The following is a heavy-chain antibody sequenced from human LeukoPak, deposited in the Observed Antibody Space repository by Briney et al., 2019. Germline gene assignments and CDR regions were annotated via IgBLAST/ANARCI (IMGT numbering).Heavy chain of an antibody. J-gene: IGHJ5*02. CDR1: GFTFSDYY. CDR2: ISKNGKTI. Sequence: PGGSLRLSCAASGFTFSDYYMSWIRQAPGKGLEWLSYISKNGKTIYYADSIKGRFTISRDNAKKSVYLQMNSLRAEDTAVYYCATTGLLGDIPWGQGTLVTVSS. CDR3: ATTGLLGDIP. V-gene: IGHV3-11*01. D-gene: IGHD2-21*01.